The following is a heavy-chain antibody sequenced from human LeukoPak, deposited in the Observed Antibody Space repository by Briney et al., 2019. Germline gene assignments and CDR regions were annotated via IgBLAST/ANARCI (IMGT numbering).Heavy chain of an antibody. V-gene: IGHV3-64*01. Sequence: GGSLRLSCAASGFTFSSYAMHWVRQAPGKGLEYVSAISSNGGSTYYANSVEGRFTISRDNSKNTLYLQMGSLRAEDMAVYYCARAPTFGGVIVTPYFDYWGQGTLVTVSS. CDR2: ISSNGGST. D-gene: IGHD3-16*02. CDR1: GFTFSSYA. J-gene: IGHJ4*02. CDR3: ARAPTFGGVIVTPYFDY.